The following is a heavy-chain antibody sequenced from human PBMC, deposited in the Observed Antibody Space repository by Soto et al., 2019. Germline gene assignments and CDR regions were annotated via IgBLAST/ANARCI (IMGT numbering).Heavy chain of an antibody. V-gene: IGHV3-48*02. Sequence: EVQLVESGGGLVQPGGSLRLSCAASGFTFSSYSMSWVRQAPGKGLEWVSYISSNIFTIYYSDSVKGRFTISRDNAENSLYLQMNSLRDEATAVYYCARDVFPGIAVAGTGFDPWGQGTLVPVS. CDR3: ARDVFPGIAVAGTGFDP. J-gene: IGHJ5*02. D-gene: IGHD6-19*01. CDR1: GFTFSSYS. CDR2: ISSNIFTI.